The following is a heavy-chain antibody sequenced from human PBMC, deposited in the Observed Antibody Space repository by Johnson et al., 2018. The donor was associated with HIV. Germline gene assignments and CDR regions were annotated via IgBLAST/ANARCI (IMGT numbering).Heavy chain of an antibody. J-gene: IGHJ3*01. CDR3: TTTSSSGYTNSYAFDV. CDR1: GFTFSNAW. D-gene: IGHD6-6*01. V-gene: IGHV3-15*01. CDR2: IKSKTDGGTT. Sequence: VQLVESGGGLVKPGGSLRVSCAASGFTFSNAWMSWVRQAPGKGLEWVSRIKSKTDGGTTHYAAPVKGRFSISRDDSKNTLYLQMNSLKTEDTAVYYCTTTSSSGYTNSYAFDVWGQGTMVTVSS.